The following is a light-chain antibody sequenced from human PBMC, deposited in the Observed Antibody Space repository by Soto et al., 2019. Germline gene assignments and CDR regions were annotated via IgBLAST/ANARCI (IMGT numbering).Light chain of an antibody. CDR3: QPYNIPST. V-gene: IGKV3-15*01. J-gene: IGKJ1*01. CDR2: GAS. CDR1: QSVSIN. Sequence: VVMTQSPATLSVSPWEGATLSCRASQSVSINLAWYQQKPCQAPRLLIYGASTRATGIPARFSGSGSGTEFTLTSSSLQSEDFAVYYWQPYNIPSTFGQGTKVDIK.